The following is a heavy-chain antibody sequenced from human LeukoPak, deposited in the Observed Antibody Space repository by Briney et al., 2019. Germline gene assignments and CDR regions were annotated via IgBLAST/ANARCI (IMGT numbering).Heavy chain of an antibody. Sequence: PSETLSLTCTVSGGSISSYYWSWIRQPPGKGLEWIGYIYYSGSTNYNPSLKSRVTISVDTSKNQFSLKLSSVTAADTAVYYCARGSPGYYYDSSGYYNGVFDYWGQGTLVTVSS. CDR2: IYYSGST. CDR1: GGSISSYY. V-gene: IGHV4-59*12. D-gene: IGHD3-22*01. J-gene: IGHJ4*02. CDR3: ARGSPGYYYDSSGYYNGVFDY.